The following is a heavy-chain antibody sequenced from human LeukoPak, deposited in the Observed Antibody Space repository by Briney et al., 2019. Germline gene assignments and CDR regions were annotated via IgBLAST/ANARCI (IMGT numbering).Heavy chain of an antibody. V-gene: IGHV3-74*01. Sequence: GGSLRLSCTGSGFTFSDSWIHWVRHAPGKGLVWVSRINGDGSTTNYADSVKGQFTISRDNAQDTLYLQMNTLRAEDTAVYYCATAGNYRFDYWGQGTLVTVSS. CDR2: INGDGSTT. CDR1: GFTFSDSW. J-gene: IGHJ4*02. D-gene: IGHD3-10*01. CDR3: ATAGNYRFDY.